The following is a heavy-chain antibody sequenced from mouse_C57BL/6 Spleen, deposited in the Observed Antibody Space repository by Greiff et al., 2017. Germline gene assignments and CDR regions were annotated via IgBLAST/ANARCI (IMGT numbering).Heavy chain of an antibody. CDR2: ISSGSSTI. J-gene: IGHJ2*01. CDR3: ARQGIYYDYGSYFDY. Sequence: EVKVEESGGGLVKPGGSLKLSCAASGFTFSDYGMHWVRQAPEKGLEWVAYISSGSSTIYYANTVKGRFTISRDKTKNTLFLQMTSLRSRDTAMYYCARQGIYYDYGSYFDYWGQGTTLTVSS. V-gene: IGHV5-17*01. CDR1: GFTFSDYG. D-gene: IGHD2-4*01.